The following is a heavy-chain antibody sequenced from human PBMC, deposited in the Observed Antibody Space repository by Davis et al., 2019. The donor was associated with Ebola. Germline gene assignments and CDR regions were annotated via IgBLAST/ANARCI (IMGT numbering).Heavy chain of an antibody. V-gene: IGHV3-30*03. CDR2: ISYDGSNK. Sequence: GGSLRLSCAASGFTFSSYGMHWVRQAPGKGLEWVAVISYDGSNKYYADSVKGRFTISRDNSKNTLYLQMNSLRAEDTAVYYCVGNVDTAMVIFDYWGQGTLVTVSS. D-gene: IGHD5-18*01. CDR1: GFTFSSYG. CDR3: VGNVDTAMVIFDY. J-gene: IGHJ4*02.